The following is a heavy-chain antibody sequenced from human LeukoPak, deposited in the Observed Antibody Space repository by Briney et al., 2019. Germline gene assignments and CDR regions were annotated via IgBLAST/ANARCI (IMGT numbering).Heavy chain of an antibody. CDR3: ASLRYCSSTSCSNGYYYYGMDV. CDR2: INHSGST. CDR1: GGSFSGYY. D-gene: IGHD2-2*01. J-gene: IGHJ6*04. V-gene: IGHV4-34*01. Sequence: SETLSLTCAVYGGSFSGYYWSWIRQPPGKGLEWIGEINHSGSTNYNPSLKSRVTRSGDTSKNQFSLKLSSVTAADTAVYYCASLRYCSSTSCSNGYYYYGMDVWGKGTTVTVSS.